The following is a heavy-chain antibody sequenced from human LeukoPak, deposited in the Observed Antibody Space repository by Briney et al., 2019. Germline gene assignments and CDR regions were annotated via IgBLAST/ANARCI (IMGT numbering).Heavy chain of an antibody. CDR2: IYYSGTT. J-gene: IGHJ4*02. CDR1: GGSISSYY. D-gene: IGHD2-21*02. Sequence: SETLSLTCTDSGGSISSYYWSWIRQPPGKGLDWIGYIYYSGTTDYNPSLKSRVAISLDTSNNQFSLRLSSVTAADTAVYYCARHGDGDFYFHYWGQGALVTVSS. CDR3: ARHGDGDFYFHY. V-gene: IGHV4-59*08.